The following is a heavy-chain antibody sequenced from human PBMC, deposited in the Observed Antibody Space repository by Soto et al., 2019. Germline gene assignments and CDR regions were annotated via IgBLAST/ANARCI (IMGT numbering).Heavy chain of an antibody. D-gene: IGHD3-10*01. CDR1: GFTFSDYY. CDR3: ARETTLLRGLNYWFDP. J-gene: IGHJ5*02. Sequence: QVQLVKSGGGLVKPGGSLRLSCAASGFTFSDYYMSWIRQAPGKGLEWVSYISSSPTYTNYADSVKGRFTISRDNAKNSLYRQMNSLRAEDTAVYYCARETTLLRGLNYWFDPWGQGTLVTVSS. V-gene: IGHV3-11*05. CDR2: ISSSPTYT.